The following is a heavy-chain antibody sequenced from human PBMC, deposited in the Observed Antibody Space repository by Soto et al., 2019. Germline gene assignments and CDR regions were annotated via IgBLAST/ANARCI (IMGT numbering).Heavy chain of an antibody. CDR3: AKDSTSSGYRSSYFDY. J-gene: IGHJ4*02. D-gene: IGHD6-6*01. CDR2: ISNDGSNT. Sequence: VGSLRLSCAASGFSFRTYGVHWVRQAPGKGLEWVAVISNDGSNTYYADSVKGRFTISRENSKNIQDLQMTVLRAENPAMYYCAKDSTSSGYRSSYFDYWGRGTLVTVSS. V-gene: IGHV3-30*18. CDR1: GFSFRTYG.